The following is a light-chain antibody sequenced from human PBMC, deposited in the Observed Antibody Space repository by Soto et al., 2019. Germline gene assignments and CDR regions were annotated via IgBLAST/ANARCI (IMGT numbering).Light chain of an antibody. Sequence: EIVLTQSPGTLSLSPGERATLSCRASQSVSSNQLAWYQQEPGQAPRLLIYGASSRATGIADRFSGSGSGTDFTLTISRLEPEDFAVYYCQQYGGSSTFGQGTKVDIK. V-gene: IGKV3-20*01. CDR2: GAS. CDR3: QQYGGSST. J-gene: IGKJ1*01. CDR1: QSVSSNQ.